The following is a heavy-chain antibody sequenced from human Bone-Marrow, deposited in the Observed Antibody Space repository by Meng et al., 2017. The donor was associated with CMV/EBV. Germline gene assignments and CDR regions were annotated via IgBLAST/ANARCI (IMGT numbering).Heavy chain of an antibody. D-gene: IGHD6-13*01. J-gene: IGHJ4*02. CDR2: ISYDGSNK. CDR1: GFTFSSYG. V-gene: IGHV3-30*18. Sequence: QVQLVESGGGVVQPGRSLRLSCAGSGFTFSSYGMHWVRQAPGKGLEWVAVISYDGSNKYYADSVKGRFTISRDNSKNTLYLQMNSLRAEDTAVYYCAKDGGSSWYYWGQGTLVTVSS. CDR3: AKDGGSSWYY.